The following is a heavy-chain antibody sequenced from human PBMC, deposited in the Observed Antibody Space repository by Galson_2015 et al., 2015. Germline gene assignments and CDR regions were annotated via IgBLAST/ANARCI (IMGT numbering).Heavy chain of an antibody. J-gene: IGHJ6*02. V-gene: IGHV3-7*01. Sequence: SLRLSCAASEFTFSTYWMSWVRQAPGKGLEWVANIKQDGSEKYYVNSVKGRFTISRDNAKNSLYLQMNSLRAEDTGVYYCARLGYSYGYGYGMDVWGQGTTVTVSS. CDR3: ARLGYSYGYGYGMDV. CDR2: IKQDGSEK. CDR1: EFTFSTYW. D-gene: IGHD5-18*01.